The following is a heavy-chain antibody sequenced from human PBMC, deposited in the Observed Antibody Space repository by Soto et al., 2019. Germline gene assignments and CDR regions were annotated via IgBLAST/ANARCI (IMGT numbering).Heavy chain of an antibody. CDR2: IYSGGST. V-gene: IGHV3-66*01. J-gene: IGHJ4*02. CDR3: ARASQNYGDPELHPLDY. D-gene: IGHD4-17*01. CDR1: EFNVSSNY. Sequence: EVQLVESGGGLVQPGGSLRLSCAASEFNVSSNYMSWVRQAPAKGMEWVSLIYSGGSTYYADSVKGRFTISRDKSKNTLYLQMNSLRAGDTAVYCYARASQNYGDPELHPLDYWGQGTLVTVSS.